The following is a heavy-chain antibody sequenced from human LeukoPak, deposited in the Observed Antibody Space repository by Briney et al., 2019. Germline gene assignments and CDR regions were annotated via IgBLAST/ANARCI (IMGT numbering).Heavy chain of an antibody. V-gene: IGHV5-51*01. J-gene: IGHJ4*02. Sequence: GESLKISCKASGYGFTFQWIAWVRQMPEKDLEWMGIIYPGDSDTRYSPSFQGQVTISADKSISTAYLQWSSLKASDTAMYYCARYNGYDSSPLDYWGQGTLVTVSS. CDR3: ARYNGYDSSPLDY. D-gene: IGHD3-22*01. CDR2: IYPGDSDT. CDR1: GYGFTFQW.